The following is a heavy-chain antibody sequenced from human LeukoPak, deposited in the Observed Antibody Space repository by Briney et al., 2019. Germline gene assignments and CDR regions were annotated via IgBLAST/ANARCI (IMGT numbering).Heavy chain of an antibody. Sequence: SVKVSCKASGGTFSSYAISWVRQAPGQGLEWMGGIIPIFGTANYAQKFQGRVTITADESTSTAYMEPSSLRSEDTAVYYCARDIVAYNWFDPWGQGTLVTVSS. D-gene: IGHD5-12*01. CDR1: GGTFSSYA. V-gene: IGHV1-69*01. J-gene: IGHJ5*02. CDR3: ARDIVAYNWFDP. CDR2: IIPIFGTA.